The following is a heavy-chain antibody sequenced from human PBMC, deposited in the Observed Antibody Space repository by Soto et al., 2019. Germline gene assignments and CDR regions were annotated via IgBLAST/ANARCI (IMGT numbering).Heavy chain of an antibody. CDR1: GGSVSSNSYS. Sequence: SETLSLTCTVSGGSVSSNSYSWGWIRQSPGKGLEWIGTIYSTDNTYYNPSLKNRVTISLDTSNNRFSLRLNFVTAADTAVYYCVQQHYDRSGSPVGYFVAWAQGNLVTVS. J-gene: IGHJ4*02. D-gene: IGHD3-3*01. CDR3: VQQHYDRSGSPVGYFVA. CDR2: IYSTDNT. V-gene: IGHV4-39*02.